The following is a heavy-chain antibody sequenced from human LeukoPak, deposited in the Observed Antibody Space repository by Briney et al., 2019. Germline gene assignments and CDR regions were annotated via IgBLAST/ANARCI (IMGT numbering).Heavy chain of an antibody. V-gene: IGHV3-30*18. D-gene: IGHD6-19*01. CDR3: AKDLSGRYRDAFDI. CDR2: ISYEGNNK. Sequence: GGSLRLSCAASGLTFSRYGMFWVRQAPGKGLEWVAVISYEGNNKDYVDSVKGRFTISRDNSKNTLYLQMNSLRAEDTAVYYCAKDLSGRYRDAFDIWGQGTMVTVSS. J-gene: IGHJ3*02. CDR1: GLTFSRYG.